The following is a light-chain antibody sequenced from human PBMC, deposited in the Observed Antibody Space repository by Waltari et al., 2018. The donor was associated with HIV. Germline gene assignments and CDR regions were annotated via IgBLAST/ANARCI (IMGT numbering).Light chain of an antibody. J-gene: IGLJ2*01. Sequence: SSVLTQDPPVSVALGQTVRITCQGDSLSSYYASWYQQKQGQAPVLVIYGNNKRPPGIPDRFSGSRSGNTASLTIPGPQDEDEADCCCNSRDSTGTHLVFGGGTKLTVL. CDR2: GNN. CDR1: SLSSYY. CDR3: NSRDSTGTHLV. V-gene: IGLV3-19*01.